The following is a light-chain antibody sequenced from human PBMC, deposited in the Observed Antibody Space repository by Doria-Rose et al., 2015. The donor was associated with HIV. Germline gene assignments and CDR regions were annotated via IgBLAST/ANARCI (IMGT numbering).Light chain of an antibody. Sequence: GSPGQSLTISCTGNSIDVCDYNYVSWYQQHPGKAPNLMIYDVNNRPSGVSNRFSGSKSGNTASLIISGLQAEDEADYYCSSYTTSSTWVFGGGTKVTV. CDR2: DVN. J-gene: IGLJ3*02. CDR1: SIDVCDYNY. CDR3: SSYTTSSTWV. V-gene: IGLV2-14*03.